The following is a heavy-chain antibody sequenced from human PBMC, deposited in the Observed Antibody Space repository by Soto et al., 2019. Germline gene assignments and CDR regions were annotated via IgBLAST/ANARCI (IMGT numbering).Heavy chain of an antibody. V-gene: IGHV1-69*01. CDR1: GGTFSSYA. CDR2: IIPIFGTA. CDR3: ALSGYDYPYYYYYGMDV. J-gene: IGHJ6*02. D-gene: IGHD5-12*01. Sequence: QVQLVQSGAEVKKPGSSVEVSCKASGGTFSSYAISWVRQAPGQGLEWMGGIIPIFGTANYAQKFQGRVTITADESTSTAYMELSSLRSEDTAVYYCALSGYDYPYYYYYGMDVWGQGTTVTVSS.